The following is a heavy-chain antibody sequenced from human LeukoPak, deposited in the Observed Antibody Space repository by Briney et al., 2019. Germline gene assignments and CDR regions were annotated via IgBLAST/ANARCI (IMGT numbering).Heavy chain of an antibody. V-gene: IGHV4-59*01. D-gene: IGHD3-22*01. CDR3: ARSYDSSYDAFDI. CDR2: IYYSGST. CDR1: GGSISSYY. Sequence: SETLSLTCTVSGGSISSYYWSWIRQPPGKGLEWIGYIYYSGSTNYSPSLKSRVTISVDTSKNQFSLKLSSVTAADTAVYYCARSYDSSYDAFDIWGQGTMVTVSS. J-gene: IGHJ3*02.